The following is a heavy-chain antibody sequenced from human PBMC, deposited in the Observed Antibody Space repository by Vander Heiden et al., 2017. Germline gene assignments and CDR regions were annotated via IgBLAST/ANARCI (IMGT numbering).Heavy chain of an antibody. Sequence: EAQLVASGGGLVQPGGSLRLSCAASRFTLSSYSMHWFPQAPGKGLGWVSNISSSSSTIYYADSVKGRFTISRENSKNSLYLQMSSLRDEDTAVYYCARDHLSPDSNYAIGWFDPWGQGTLVTVSS. D-gene: IGHD4-4*01. V-gene: IGHV3-48*02. CDR3: ARDHLSPDSNYAIGWFDP. J-gene: IGHJ5*02. CDR1: RFTLSSYS. CDR2: ISSSSSTI.